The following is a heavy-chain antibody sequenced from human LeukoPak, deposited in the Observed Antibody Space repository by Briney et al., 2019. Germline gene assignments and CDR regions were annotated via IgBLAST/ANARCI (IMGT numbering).Heavy chain of an antibody. CDR1: GLTVDRNV. Sequence: GGSLRLSCVASGLTVDRNVMSWVRQAPGKGLEWVSLIYSDDRAFYADSVKGRFTISRNKSKNTLFLQMSSLKPEDTAIYYCARDLAGFEEPRYYYYMDVWGKGTTVTVSS. J-gene: IGHJ6*03. CDR2: IYSDDRA. V-gene: IGHV3-66*02. CDR3: ARDLAGFEEPRYYYYMDV. D-gene: IGHD1-14*01.